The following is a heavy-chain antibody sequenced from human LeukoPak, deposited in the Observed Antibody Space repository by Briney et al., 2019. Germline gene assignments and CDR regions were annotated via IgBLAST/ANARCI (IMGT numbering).Heavy chain of an antibody. CDR1: GGSFSGHY. Sequence: SETLSLTCTVYGGSFSGHYWSWTRKPPGKGQDWTGESNHSGTTNYNPSLKSRVTISVDTSKNQFSLKLSSVTAADTAVYYCARGVWYCSGGSCYKYYYYYMDVWGKGTTVTVSS. CDR3: ARGVWYCSGGSCYKYYYYYMDV. CDR2: SNHSGTT. D-gene: IGHD2-15*01. V-gene: IGHV4-34*01. J-gene: IGHJ6*03.